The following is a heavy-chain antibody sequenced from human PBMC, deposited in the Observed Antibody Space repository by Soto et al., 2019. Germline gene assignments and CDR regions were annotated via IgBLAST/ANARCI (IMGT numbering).Heavy chain of an antibody. CDR1: GFTVSSND. CDR2: IYTGGGT. D-gene: IGHD2-15*01. CDR3: VRSFFCSGGSCYSTSSH. V-gene: IGHV3-66*01. Sequence: EVHLVESGGGLVQPGGSLRLSCAPSGFTVSSNDMSWVRQAPGKGLEWVSVIYTGGGTDYADSVKGRFTISRDNSKNTLYLQMNSLRDEDTAVYYCVRSFFCSGGSCYSTSSHWGQGTLVTVSS. J-gene: IGHJ4*02.